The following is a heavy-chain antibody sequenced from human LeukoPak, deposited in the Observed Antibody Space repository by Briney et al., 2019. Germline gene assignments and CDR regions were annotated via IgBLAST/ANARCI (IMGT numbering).Heavy chain of an antibody. J-gene: IGHJ4*02. Sequence: ASVKVSCKASGCTFTSYGISWVRQAPGQGLEWMGWNSAYNGNTNYAQKLQGRVTMTTDTSTSTAYMELRSLRSDDTAVYYCARVVSRLPLDYWGQGTLVTVSS. D-gene: IGHD2-2*01. CDR2: NSAYNGNT. V-gene: IGHV1-18*01. CDR3: ARVVSRLPLDY. CDR1: GCTFTSYG.